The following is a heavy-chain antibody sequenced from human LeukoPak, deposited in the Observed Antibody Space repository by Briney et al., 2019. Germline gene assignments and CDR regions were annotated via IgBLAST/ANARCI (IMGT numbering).Heavy chain of an antibody. CDR2: IRFDGSNN. V-gene: IGHV3-30*02. CDR1: GFTFSSYG. D-gene: IGHD1-7*01. CDR3: ARGGVNYASDY. J-gene: IGHJ4*02. Sequence: GVSLRLSCAASGFTFSSYGMHWVRQAPGKGLEWVAYIRFDGSNNYYADSLKGRFTISRDNSKNTLYLQMNSLGVEDTAVYSCARGGVNYASDYWGQGTLVTVSS.